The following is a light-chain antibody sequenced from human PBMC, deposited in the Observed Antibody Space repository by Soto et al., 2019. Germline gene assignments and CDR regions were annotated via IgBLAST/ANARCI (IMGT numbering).Light chain of an antibody. CDR2: AVS. J-gene: IGKJ2*03. V-gene: IGKV1-39*01. CDR1: QTIGSY. CDR3: QQSFNTPYS. Sequence: DIQMTQSPSSLSASAGDTVTITCRASQTIGSYLSWYHQIPGKPPKLLIYAVSRLQTGVPSRFSGSGSGTDFTLTISSLQPEDFATYYCQQSFNTPYSFGQGT.